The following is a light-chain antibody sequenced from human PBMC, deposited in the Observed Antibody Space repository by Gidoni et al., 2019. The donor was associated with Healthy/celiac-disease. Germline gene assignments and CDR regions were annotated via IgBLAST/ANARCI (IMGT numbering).Light chain of an antibody. CDR3: QQSYSTLQLT. Sequence: DIQMTQSPSSLSASVGDRVTITCRASQSISSYLNWYQQKPGKAPKLLIYAASSLQSGVPSRVSGSGSGTDFTLTISSLQPEDFATYYCQQSYSTLQLTFGGGTKVEIK. CDR2: AAS. CDR1: QSISSY. V-gene: IGKV1-39*01. J-gene: IGKJ4*01.